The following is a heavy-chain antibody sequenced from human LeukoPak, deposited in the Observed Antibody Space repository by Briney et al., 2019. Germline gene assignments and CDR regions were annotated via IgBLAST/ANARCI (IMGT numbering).Heavy chain of an antibody. V-gene: IGHV4-39*07. CDR3: ARVSGWVISEFEFDY. CDR2: IYYSGST. J-gene: IGHJ4*02. CDR1: GGSISSSSYY. Sequence: SETLSLTCTVSGGSISSSSYYWGWIRQPPGKGLEWIGSIYYSGSTYYNPSLKSRVTISVDTSKNQFSLKLSSVTAADTAVYYCARVSGWVISEFEFDYWGQGTLVTVSS. D-gene: IGHD3-22*01.